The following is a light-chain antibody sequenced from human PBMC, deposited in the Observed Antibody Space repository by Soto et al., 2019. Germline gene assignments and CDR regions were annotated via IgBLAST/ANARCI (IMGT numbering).Light chain of an antibody. V-gene: IGKV1-17*01. J-gene: IGKJ1*01. Sequence: DIQMTQSPSSLSASVGDRVTITCRASQGIRDALGWYQQKPGKVPKRLIYSASSLQSGVPSRFSGSGSETEFTLTISSLQPEDFATYYCQQSYSAPPWTFGQGTRVDIK. CDR2: SAS. CDR3: QQSYSAPPWT. CDR1: QGIRDA.